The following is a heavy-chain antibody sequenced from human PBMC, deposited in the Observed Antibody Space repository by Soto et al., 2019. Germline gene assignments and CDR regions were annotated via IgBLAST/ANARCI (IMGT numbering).Heavy chain of an antibody. CDR1: GFTCSSYS. CDR3: ARVHDSNAFDI. D-gene: IGHD2-21*02. CDR2: ISSSSSTI. V-gene: IGHV3-48*01. Sequence: GGSLRLSCAAAGFTCSSYSMNWVRQAPGKGLEWVSYISSSSSTIYYADSVKGRFTISRDNAKNSLYLQMNSLRAEDTAVYYCARVHDSNAFDIWGQGTMVTVSS. J-gene: IGHJ3*02.